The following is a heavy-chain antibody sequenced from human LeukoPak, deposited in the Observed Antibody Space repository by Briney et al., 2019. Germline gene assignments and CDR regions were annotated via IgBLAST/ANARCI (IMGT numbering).Heavy chain of an antibody. CDR2: IRSKAYGGTT. V-gene: IGHV3-49*04. J-gene: IGHJ4*02. CDR3: TRGETTEDY. Sequence: GGSLRLSCTPSGFTFGDYAMSWVRQAPGKGLEWVGFIRSKAYGGTTEYAASVKGRFTISRDDSKSIAYLQMNSLKTEDTAVYYCTRGETTEDYWGQGTLVTVSS. D-gene: IGHD1-14*01. CDR1: GFTFGDYA.